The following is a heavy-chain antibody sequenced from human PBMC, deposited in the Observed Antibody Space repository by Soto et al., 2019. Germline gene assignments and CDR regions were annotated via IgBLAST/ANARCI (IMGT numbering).Heavy chain of an antibody. CDR2: INSNSGGT. V-gene: IGHV1-2*04. D-gene: IGHD2-8*01. J-gene: IGHJ4*02. CDR3: ARDGRYCTNGVCREGLDY. Sequence: VQLVQSGAVVKKPGASVKVSCKASGYTFTGYDIHWVRQAPGQGLEWMGWINSNSGGTNYAQKFQGWVTMTSDTSISTAYMELSRLRSDDTAVYYCARDGRYCTNGVCREGLDYWGQGTLVTVSS. CDR1: GYTFTGYD.